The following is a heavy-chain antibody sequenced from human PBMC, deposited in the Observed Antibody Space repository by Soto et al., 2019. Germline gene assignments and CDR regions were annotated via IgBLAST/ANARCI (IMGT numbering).Heavy chain of an antibody. CDR2: INPSGGST. CDR1: GYTFTSYY. Sequence: EASVKVSCKASGYTFTSYYMHWVRQAPGQGLEWMGIINPSGGSTSYAQKFQGRVTMTRDTSTSTVYMELSSLRSEDTAVYYCARDLDSYGYEDRSYYYGMDVWGQGTTVTVSS. V-gene: IGHV1-46*01. CDR3: ARDLDSYGYEDRSYYYGMDV. D-gene: IGHD5-18*01. J-gene: IGHJ6*02.